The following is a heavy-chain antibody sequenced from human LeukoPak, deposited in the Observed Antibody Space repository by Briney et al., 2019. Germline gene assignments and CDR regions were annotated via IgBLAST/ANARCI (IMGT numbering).Heavy chain of an antibody. Sequence: PGGSLRLSCAASGFTFNTFNMNWVRQAPGKGLEWLSVIHRGGNTYYADSVKGRFTISRDSSKNTVFLQMDSLRAEDTAVYYCARDPGYGLGVDYGDYWGQGTRVTVSS. V-gene: IGHV3-66*01. CDR3: ARDPGYGLGVDYGDY. J-gene: IGHJ4*02. CDR2: IHRGGNT. D-gene: IGHD3-10*01. CDR1: GFTFNTFN.